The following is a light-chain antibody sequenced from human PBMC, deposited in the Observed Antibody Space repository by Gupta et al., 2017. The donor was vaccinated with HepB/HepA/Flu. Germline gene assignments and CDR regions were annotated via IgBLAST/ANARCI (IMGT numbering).Light chain of an antibody. J-gene: IGLJ3*02. Sequence: QSVLTQPPSVSGTPGQRVVFSCSGRSSNIGTNFVYWYQHLPGAAPRPLIYRSNQRPSGVPERFSGSKSGTSASLAIGGLRSEDEADYYCVAWDDTLVGWLFGGGTRLTVL. CDR3: VAWDDTLVGWL. V-gene: IGLV1-47*01. CDR1: SSNIGTNF. CDR2: RSN.